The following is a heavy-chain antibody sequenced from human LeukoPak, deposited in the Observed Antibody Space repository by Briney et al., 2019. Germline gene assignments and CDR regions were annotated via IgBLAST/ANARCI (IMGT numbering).Heavy chain of an antibody. D-gene: IGHD6-13*01. V-gene: IGHV4-39*02. CDR1: GGSISSSSYY. CDR3: ARDGSSSWYVPDWFDP. Sequence: SETLSLTCTVSGGSISSSSYYWGWIRQPPGKGLEWIGSIYYSGSTYYNPSLKSRVTISVDTSKNQFSLKLSSVTAADTAVYYCARDGSSSWYVPDWFDPWGQGTLVTVSS. J-gene: IGHJ5*02. CDR2: IYYSGST.